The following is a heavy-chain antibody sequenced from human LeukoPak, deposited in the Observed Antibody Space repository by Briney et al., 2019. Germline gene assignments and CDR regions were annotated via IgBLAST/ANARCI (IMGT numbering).Heavy chain of an antibody. J-gene: IGHJ3*02. CDR2: IKQDGSEK. D-gene: IGHD1-26*01. CDR1: GFTFSSYW. V-gene: IGHV3-7*03. Sequence: PGGSLRLSCAASGFTFSSYWMSWVRQAPGKGLEWVANIKQDGSEKYYVDSVKGRFTISRDNAKNSLYLQMNSLRAEDTAVYYCTRAGIVGAKTLGLRSDFDIWGQGTMVTVSS. CDR3: TRAGIVGAKTLGLRSDFDI.